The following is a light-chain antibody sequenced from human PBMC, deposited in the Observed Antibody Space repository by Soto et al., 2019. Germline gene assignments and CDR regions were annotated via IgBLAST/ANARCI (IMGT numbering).Light chain of an antibody. CDR2: KAS. Sequence: DIQMTQSPSTLSASVGDRVTITCRASQSISSWLAWYQQKPGKAPKLLIYKASSLESGVPSRFRGSGSGTEFTLTISSMQPDAFATYYCQQYNSYPSTFGQGTKLEIK. CDR3: QQYNSYPST. CDR1: QSISSW. J-gene: IGKJ2*01. V-gene: IGKV1-5*03.